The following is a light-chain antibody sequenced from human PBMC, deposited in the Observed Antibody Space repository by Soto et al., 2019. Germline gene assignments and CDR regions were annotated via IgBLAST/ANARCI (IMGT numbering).Light chain of an antibody. V-gene: IGKV1-27*01. CDR2: GAS. Sequence: DIQMTHSPSSLSAYIGDRVTITCRASQGISNYLAWYQQKPGRLPTPLLFGASTLQSGVPARFSGSGSGTLFTLTINGLLPEDVATYYCQKYDRAPFTFGPGTKVEFK. CDR3: QKYDRAPFT. CDR1: QGISNY. J-gene: IGKJ3*01.